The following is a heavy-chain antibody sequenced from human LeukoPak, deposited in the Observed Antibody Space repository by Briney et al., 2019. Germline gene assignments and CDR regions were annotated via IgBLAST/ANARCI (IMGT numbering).Heavy chain of an antibody. CDR3: ARDRPSTIFGVADYYYLDV. V-gene: IGHV3-30*04. CDR2: TSPGGSSQ. J-gene: IGHJ6*03. CDR1: GFTFSNYA. Sequence: PGGSLRLSCTASGFTFSNYAIHWVRQAPGKGLEWVAFTSPGGSSQYYADSVKGRFTMSRDNSKNTLYLEMKSLRTEDTAVYSCARDRPSTIFGVADYYYLDVWGKGTTVTVSS. D-gene: IGHD3-3*01.